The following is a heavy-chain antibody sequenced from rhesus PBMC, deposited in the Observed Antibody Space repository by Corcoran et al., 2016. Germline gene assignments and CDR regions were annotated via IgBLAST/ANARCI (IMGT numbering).Heavy chain of an antibody. J-gene: IGHJ3*01. CDR1: GYSFTSYW. CDR3: AKEVDTSGAFDF. D-gene: IGHD3-40*01. CDR2: IDPSDSDT. V-gene: IGHV5-20*01. Sequence: EVQLVQSGAEVNRPGESLTISCKTSGYSFTSYWLSWGRQIPGKGLEGMGAIDPSDSDTRYNPSFQGPVTISADKSISTAYLQWSRLKASDTATYYCAKEVDTSGAFDFWGQGLRVTVSS.